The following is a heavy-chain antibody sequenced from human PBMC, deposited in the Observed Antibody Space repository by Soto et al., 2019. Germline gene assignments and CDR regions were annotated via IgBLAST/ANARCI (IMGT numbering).Heavy chain of an antibody. D-gene: IGHD5-18*01. CDR1: GGSISSGGYY. CDR2: IYYSGST. CDR3: ARGKGAMVKDYYYGMDV. J-gene: IGHJ6*02. V-gene: IGHV4-31*03. Sequence: QVQLQESGPGLVKPSQTLSLTCTVSGGSISSGGYYWSWIRQHPGKGLEWIGYIYYSGSTYYNPSLKSRVTISVATSKNQFSLKLSSVTAADTAVYYCARGKGAMVKDYYYGMDVWGQGTTVTVSS.